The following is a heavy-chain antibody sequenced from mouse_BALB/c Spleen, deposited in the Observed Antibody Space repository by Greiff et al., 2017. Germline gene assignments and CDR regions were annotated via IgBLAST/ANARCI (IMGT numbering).Heavy chain of an antibody. CDR2: IDPETGGT. CDR3: TREIYDGYYWFAY. CDR1: GYTFTDYE. J-gene: IGHJ3*01. Sequence: QVHVKQSGAELVRPGASVTLSCKASGYTFTDYEMHWVKQTPVHGLEWIGAIDPETGGTAYNQKFKGKATLTADKSSSTAYMELRSLTSEDSAVYYCTREIYDGYYWFAYWGQGTLVTVSA. D-gene: IGHD2-3*01. V-gene: IGHV1-15*01.